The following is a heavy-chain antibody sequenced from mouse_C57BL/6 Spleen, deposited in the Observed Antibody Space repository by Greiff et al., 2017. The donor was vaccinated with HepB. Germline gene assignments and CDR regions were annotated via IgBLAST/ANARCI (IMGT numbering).Heavy chain of an antibody. CDR2: ISDGGSYT. D-gene: IGHD1-1*01. Sequence: EVKLVESGGGLVKPGGSLKLSCAASGFTFSSYAMSWVRQTPEKRLEWVATISDGGSYTYYPDNVKGRFTISRDNAKNNLYLQMSHLKSEDTAMYYCASASYYGSPYYFDYWGQGTTLTVSS. V-gene: IGHV5-4*03. J-gene: IGHJ2*01. CDR3: ASASYYGSPYYFDY. CDR1: GFTFSSYA.